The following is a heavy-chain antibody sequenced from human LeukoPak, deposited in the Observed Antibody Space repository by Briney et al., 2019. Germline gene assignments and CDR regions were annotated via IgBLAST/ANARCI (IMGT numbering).Heavy chain of an antibody. J-gene: IGHJ4*02. CDR2: ISNSGSSI. D-gene: IGHD7-27*01. CDR3: GRGHWGLDY. V-gene: IGHV3-11*04. CDR1: GFTFSDSY. Sequence: GGSLRLSFAVSGFTFSDSYMTWICQAPGEGLGWVSYISNSGSSIYYADSVKGRFTTSRDNAKSSLYLQMNSLRAEDTAVYYCGRGHWGLDYWGKGAMVTVSS.